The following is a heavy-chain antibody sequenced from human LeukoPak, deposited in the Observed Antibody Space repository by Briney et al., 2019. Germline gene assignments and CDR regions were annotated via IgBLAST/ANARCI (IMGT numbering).Heavy chain of an antibody. J-gene: IGHJ6*03. CDR2: IRYDGNNK. Sequence: GGSLRLSCAASGFTFSSYGMHWVRQAPGKGLEWVAFIRYDGNNKYYADSVKGRFTISRDNSKNTLYLQMNSLRAEDTAAYYCARRRAPRLLYYYMDVWGKGTTVTVSS. CDR3: ARRRAPRLLYYYMDV. V-gene: IGHV3-30*02. CDR1: GFTFSSYG. D-gene: IGHD3-10*01.